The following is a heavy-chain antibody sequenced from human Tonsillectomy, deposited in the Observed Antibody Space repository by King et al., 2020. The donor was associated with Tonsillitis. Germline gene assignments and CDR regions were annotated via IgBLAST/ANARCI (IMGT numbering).Heavy chain of an antibody. J-gene: IGHJ5*02. CDR1: VFSLSTDEMR. V-gene: IGHV2-70*04. CDR2: IDWDDEK. D-gene: IGHD6-25*01. CDR3: TRSQAGSNWFDP. Sequence: VTLKESGPALVKPPQTLTLTCTFSVFSLSTDEMRVSWVRQPPGKALEWLARIDWDDEKFYSTSLQTRLTISRATSKNQVVLRMTNMDPGDTAMYYCTRSQAGSNWFDPWGRGTLVTVSS.